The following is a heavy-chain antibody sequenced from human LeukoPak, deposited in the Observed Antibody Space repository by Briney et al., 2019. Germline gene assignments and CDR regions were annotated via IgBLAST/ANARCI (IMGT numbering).Heavy chain of an antibody. CDR1: GYTFTGYY. CDR3: ARDASSSIVGATRGQHDY. D-gene: IGHD1-26*01. Sequence: GASVKVSCKASGYTFTGYYMHWVRQAPGQGLEWMGWINPNSGGTNYAQKFQGRVTMTRDTSISTAYMELSRLRSDDTAVYYCARDASSSIVGATRGQHDYWGQGTLVTVSS. V-gene: IGHV1-2*02. CDR2: INPNSGGT. J-gene: IGHJ4*02.